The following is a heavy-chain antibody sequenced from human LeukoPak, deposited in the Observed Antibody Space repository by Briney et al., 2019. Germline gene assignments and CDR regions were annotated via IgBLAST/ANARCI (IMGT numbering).Heavy chain of an antibody. J-gene: IGHJ6*02. CDR3: ANLGYCSSTSCYYYYYYGMDV. Sequence: GGSLRLSCAASGFTFSSYAMSWVRQAPGKGLEWVSAISGSGGSTYYADSVKGRFTIPRDNSKNTLYLQMNSLRAEDTAVYYCANLGYCSSTSCYYYYYYGMDVWGQGTTVTVSS. CDR1: GFTFSSYA. D-gene: IGHD2-2*01. CDR2: ISGSGGST. V-gene: IGHV3-23*01.